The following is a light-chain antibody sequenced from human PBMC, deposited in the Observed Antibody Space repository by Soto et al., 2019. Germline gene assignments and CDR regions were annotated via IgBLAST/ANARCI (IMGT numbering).Light chain of an antibody. Sequence: EIVLPQSPGTLALSAGERATLSCRASQSVSSSYLAWYQKKPGQAPRLLIYGASSRATGIPDRFSGSGSGTDFTLNISRLEPEDFAVYYCQQYGSSQGWTFGQGTKVYIK. CDR3: QQYGSSQGWT. J-gene: IGKJ1*01. CDR2: GAS. V-gene: IGKV3-20*01. CDR1: QSVSSSY.